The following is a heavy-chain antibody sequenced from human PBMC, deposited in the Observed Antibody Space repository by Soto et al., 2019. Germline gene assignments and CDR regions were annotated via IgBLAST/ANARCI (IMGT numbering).Heavy chain of an antibody. J-gene: IGHJ4*02. CDR1: GFTFSNYG. CDR3: ARDIRSTYFDY. V-gene: IGHV3-33*01. CDR2: IYYDGSGK. D-gene: IGHD2-21*01. Sequence: QVQLVESGGGVVQPGRSLGLSCAACGFTFSNYGMHWFRQAPGKGLEWVAVIYYDGSGKYYADSVKGRFTISRDNSKNTLYLQMNTLRAEDTAVYYCARDIRSTYFDYWGQGTLVTVSS.